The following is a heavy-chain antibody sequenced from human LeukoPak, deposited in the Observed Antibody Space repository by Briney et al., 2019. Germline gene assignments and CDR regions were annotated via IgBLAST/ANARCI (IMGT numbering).Heavy chain of an antibody. Sequence: GGSLRLSCAASGFTFDDYAMHWVRQAPGKGLEWVSGISWNSGSTGYADSVKGRFTISRDNAKNSLYLQMNSLRAEDTALYYCAKGRNSGSPQGGYYYYGMDVWGQGTTVTVSS. CDR1: GFTFDDYA. CDR2: ISWNSGST. J-gene: IGHJ6*02. D-gene: IGHD5-12*01. V-gene: IGHV3-9*01. CDR3: AKGRNSGSPQGGYYYYGMDV.